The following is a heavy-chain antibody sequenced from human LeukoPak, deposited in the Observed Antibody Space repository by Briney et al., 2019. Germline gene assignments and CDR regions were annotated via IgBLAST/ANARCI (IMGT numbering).Heavy chain of an antibody. D-gene: IGHD3-3*01. CDR2: ISYDGSNK. V-gene: IGHV3-30*18. Sequence: GRSLRLSCAAPGFTFSSYGMHWVRQAPGKGLEWVAVISYDGSNKYYADSVKGRFTISRDNSKNTLYLQMNSLRAEDTAVYYCAKDSYDFWSGYYTDYYYYGMDVWGQGTTVTVSS. J-gene: IGHJ6*02. CDR1: GFTFSSYG. CDR3: AKDSYDFWSGYYTDYYYYGMDV.